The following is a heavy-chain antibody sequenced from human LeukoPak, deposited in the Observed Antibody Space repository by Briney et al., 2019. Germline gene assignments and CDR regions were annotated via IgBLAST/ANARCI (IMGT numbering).Heavy chain of an antibody. V-gene: IGHV1-69*13. CDR3: ASSCSSTSCYGVREDY. Sequence: ASVKVSCKASGGTFSSYAISWVRQAPGQGLEWMGGIIPIFGTANCAQKFQGRVTITADESTSTAYMELSSLRSEDTAAYYCASSCSSTSCYGVREDYWGQGTLVTVSS. J-gene: IGHJ4*02. D-gene: IGHD2-2*01. CDR2: IIPIFGTA. CDR1: GGTFSSYA.